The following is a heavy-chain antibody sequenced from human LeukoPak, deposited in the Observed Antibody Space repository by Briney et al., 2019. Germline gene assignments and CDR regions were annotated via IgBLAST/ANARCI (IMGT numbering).Heavy chain of an antibody. CDR2: TNPISGGT. CDR3: ARDRSTTGTSLTDY. V-gene: IGHV1-2*02. D-gene: IGHD1-1*01. CDR1: GYTFTTYY. Sequence: ASVKVSCKVSGYTFTTYYMHWVRQAPGQGLEWMGWTNPISGGTDYAQKFQGRVTMTRDTSITTVCMDLSRLTSDDTAVYRCARDRSTTGTSLTDYWGQGTVVTVSS. J-gene: IGHJ4*02.